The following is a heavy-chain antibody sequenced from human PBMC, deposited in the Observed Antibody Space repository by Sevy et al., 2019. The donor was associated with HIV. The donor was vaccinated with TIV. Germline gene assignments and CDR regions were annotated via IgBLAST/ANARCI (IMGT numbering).Heavy chain of an antibody. D-gene: IGHD5-12*01. CDR2: IHYTGST. J-gene: IGHJ5*02. Sequence: SETLSLTCTVSGGSISAYYWSWIRQPPGKGLEWIGYIHYTGSTKYNPSLESRVTISVDTSKNQFSLRLNSVTAADTAVYYCARAPPVLSGDESINWLAPWGPGTLVTVSS. CDR1: GGSISAYY. V-gene: IGHV4-59*01. CDR3: ARAPPVLSGDESINWLAP.